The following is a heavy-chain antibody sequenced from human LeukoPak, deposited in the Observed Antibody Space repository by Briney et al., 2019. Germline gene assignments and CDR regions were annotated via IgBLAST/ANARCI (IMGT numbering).Heavy chain of an antibody. CDR1: GGSISSYY. CDR3: ARNPSYDILTGYSDYYGMDV. Sequence: NPSETLSLTCTVSGGSISSYYWSWIRQPPGKGLEWIGYIYYSGSTNYNPSLKSRVTISVDASKNQFSLKLSSVTAADTAVYYCARNPSYDILTGYSDYYGMDVWGQGTTVTV. J-gene: IGHJ6*02. CDR2: IYYSGST. V-gene: IGHV4-59*01. D-gene: IGHD3-9*01.